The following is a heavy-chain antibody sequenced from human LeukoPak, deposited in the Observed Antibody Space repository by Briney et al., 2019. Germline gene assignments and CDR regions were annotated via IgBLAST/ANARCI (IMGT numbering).Heavy chain of an antibody. V-gene: IGHV1-69*04. Sequence: SVKVSCKATGGTFSSYTISWMRQPPGQGQERMGRSIPIFGIANYAQKFQGRVTISADKPTSTAYMELSSLRSEDTAVYYCARDQSGGAAAEFDYWGQGTLVTVSS. CDR1: GGTFSSYT. CDR2: SIPIFGIA. D-gene: IGHD6-13*01. J-gene: IGHJ4*02. CDR3: ARDQSGGAAAEFDY.